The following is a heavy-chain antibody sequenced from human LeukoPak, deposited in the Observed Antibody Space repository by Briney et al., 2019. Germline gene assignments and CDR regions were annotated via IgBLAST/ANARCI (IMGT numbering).Heavy chain of an antibody. CDR2: ISSRTRII. CDR1: GFTLSGYG. CDR3: ARTKLDRVY. D-gene: IGHD1-1*01. J-gene: IGHJ4*02. Sequence: GGSLRLSCAASGFTLSGYGMNWVRQAPGKGLEWVSYISSRTRIIYYGDSVKGRLTISRDNAKNSLYVQVNSLRAEDTAVYYCARTKLDRVYWGQGTLVTVSS. V-gene: IGHV3-48*01.